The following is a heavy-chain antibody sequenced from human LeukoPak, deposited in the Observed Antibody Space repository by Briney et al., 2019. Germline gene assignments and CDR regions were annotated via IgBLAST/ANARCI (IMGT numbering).Heavy chain of an antibody. CDR1: GYSFISYW. D-gene: IGHD3-22*01. V-gene: IGHV5-51*01. CDR2: IYPGDSDT. CDR3: ARSIRYYYDSSDAFDI. J-gene: IGHJ3*02. Sequence: GESLKISCKGSGYSFISYWIGWVRQMPGKGLEWIGIIYPGDSDTRYGPSFQGQVTISADKSISTAYLQWSSLKASDTAMYYCARSIRYYYDSSDAFDIWGQGTMVTVSS.